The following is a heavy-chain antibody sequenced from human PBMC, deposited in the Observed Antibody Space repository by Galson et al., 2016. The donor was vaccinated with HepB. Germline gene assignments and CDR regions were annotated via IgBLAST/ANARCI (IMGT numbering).Heavy chain of an antibody. V-gene: IGHV3-7*01. CDR3: ARQKESREYGGNSPDY. J-gene: IGHJ4*02. CDR1: GIPFSISG. Sequence: SLRLSCAASGIPFSISGMHWVRQAPGKGLEWVANVDLGDGAKYYVNSVAGRFTISRNNARNSLYLQMNSLRAEDTALYYCARQKESREYGGNSPDYWGQGTQVIVSS. CDR2: VDLGDGAK. D-gene: IGHD4-23*01.